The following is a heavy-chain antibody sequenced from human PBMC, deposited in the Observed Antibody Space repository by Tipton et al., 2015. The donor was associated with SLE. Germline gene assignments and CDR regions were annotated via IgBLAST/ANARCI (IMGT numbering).Heavy chain of an antibody. CDR3: ARDRGSGWGRPGDFDY. CDR2: ISSSGSTI. V-gene: IGHV3-48*03. CDR1: GFTFSSYE. D-gene: IGHD6-19*01. Sequence: SLRLSCAASGFTFSSYEMNWVRQAPGKGLEWVSYISSSGSTIYYADSVKGRFTISRDNAKNSLYLQMNSLRAEDTAVYYCARDRGSGWGRPGDFDYWGQGTLVTVSS. J-gene: IGHJ4*02.